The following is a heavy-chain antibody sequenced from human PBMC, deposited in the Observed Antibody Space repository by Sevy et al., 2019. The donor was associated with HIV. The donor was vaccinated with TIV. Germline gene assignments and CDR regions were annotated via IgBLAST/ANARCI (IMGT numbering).Heavy chain of an antibody. CDR1: GFTFSSYA. Sequence: GGSLRLSCAASGFTFSSYAMHWVRQAPGKGLEWVAVISYDGSNKYYADSVKGRFTISRDNSKNTLYLQMNSLRAEDTAVYYCARDHGSWFDPWGQGTLVTVSS. CDR3: ARDHGSWFDP. CDR2: ISYDGSNK. V-gene: IGHV3-30*04. J-gene: IGHJ5*02. D-gene: IGHD1-26*01.